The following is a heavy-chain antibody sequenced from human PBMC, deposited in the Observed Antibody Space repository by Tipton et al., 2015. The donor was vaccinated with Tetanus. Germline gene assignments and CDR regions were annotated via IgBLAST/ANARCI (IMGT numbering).Heavy chain of an antibody. Sequence: SLRLSCAVSGGSIRSSNWWSWVRQTPGKGLEWIGEIYHSGTTNYNPSLKSRVTMSVDNSKNQFSLKLTSVTAADTAVYYCARANNEFPKKGPFDYWGQGALVLVSS. CDR2: IYHSGTT. J-gene: IGHJ4*02. D-gene: IGHD1-1*01. V-gene: IGHV4-4*02. CDR3: ARANNEFPKKGPFDY. CDR1: GGSIRSSNW.